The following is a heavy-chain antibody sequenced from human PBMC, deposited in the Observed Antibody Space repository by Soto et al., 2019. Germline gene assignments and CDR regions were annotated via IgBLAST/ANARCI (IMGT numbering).Heavy chain of an antibody. CDR1: GFTFSSYA. J-gene: IGHJ5*02. D-gene: IGHD5-12*01. CDR3: ASSRGXXGYXXEFDP. Sequence: QVQLVESGGGVVQPGRSLRLSCAASGFTFSSYAMHWVRQAPGKGLEWVAVISYDGSNKYYADSVKGRFTISRDNSKNTLYLQMNSLRAEDTAVYYCASSRGXXGYXXEFDPWGQGTLVTVSS. CDR2: ISYDGSNK. V-gene: IGHV3-30-3*01.